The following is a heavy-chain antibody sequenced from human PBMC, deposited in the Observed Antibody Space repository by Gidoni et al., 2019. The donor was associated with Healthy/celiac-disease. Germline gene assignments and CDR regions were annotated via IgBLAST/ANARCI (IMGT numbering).Heavy chain of an antibody. CDR1: GGTFSSYA. CDR3: ARGITIFGVVGLDYYYGMDV. Sequence: QVQLVQSGAEVKKPGSSVKVSCKASGGTFSSYAISWVRQAPGQGLEWMGGIIPIFGTANYAQKFQGRVTITADESTSTAYMELSSLRSEDTAVYYCARGITIFGVVGLDYYYGMDVWGQGTTVTVSS. J-gene: IGHJ6*02. CDR2: IIPIFGTA. D-gene: IGHD3-3*01. V-gene: IGHV1-69*01.